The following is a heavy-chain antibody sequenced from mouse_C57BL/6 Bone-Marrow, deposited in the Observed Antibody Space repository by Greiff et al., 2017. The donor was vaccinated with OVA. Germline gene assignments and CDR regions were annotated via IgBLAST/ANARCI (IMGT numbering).Heavy chain of an antibody. CDR2: IYPGSGST. V-gene: IGHV1-55*01. CDR1: GYTFTSYC. CDR3: ARTTVVAPPFAY. Sequence: QVQLQQPGAELVKPGASVKMSCKASGYTFTSYCITWVKQRPGKGLEWIGDIYPGSGSTNYNEQFKSKATLTVYNSSSTAYMQLRSLTSEVSAVYYCARTTVVAPPFAYWGQGTLVTVSA. J-gene: IGHJ3*01. D-gene: IGHD1-1*01.